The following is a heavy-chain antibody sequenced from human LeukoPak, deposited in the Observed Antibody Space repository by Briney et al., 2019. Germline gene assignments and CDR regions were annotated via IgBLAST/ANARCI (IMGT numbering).Heavy chain of an antibody. D-gene: IGHD2/OR15-2a*01. Sequence: GGSLRLSCVGSGFTFNLGWMSWVRQGPGKGLEWVGRIKSKIDGGTTDYAAPVKGRFTISRDDSKNTLYMQMNSLKTEDTAVYYCTTDPHFAKAFDIWGQGTMVTVSS. V-gene: IGHV3-15*01. CDR3: TTDPHFAKAFDI. CDR1: GFTFNLGW. CDR2: IKSKIDGGTT. J-gene: IGHJ3*02.